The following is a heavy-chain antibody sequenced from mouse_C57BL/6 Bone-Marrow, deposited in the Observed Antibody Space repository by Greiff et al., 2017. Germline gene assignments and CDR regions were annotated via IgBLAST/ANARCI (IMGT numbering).Heavy chain of an antibody. CDR1: GFTFSSYG. V-gene: IGHV5-6*01. J-gene: IGHJ4*01. CDR3: ARRGDGTMDY. Sequence: EVQGVESGGDLVKPGGSLKLSCAASGFTFSSYGMSWVRQTPDKRLEWVATISSGGSYTYSPDSVKGRFTISRDNAKNTLYLQMSSLKSEDTAMYYCARRGDGTMDYWGQGTSVTVSS. CDR2: ISSGGSYT.